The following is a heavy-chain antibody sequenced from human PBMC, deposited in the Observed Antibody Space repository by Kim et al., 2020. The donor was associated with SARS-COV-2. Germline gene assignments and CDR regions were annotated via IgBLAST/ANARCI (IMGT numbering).Heavy chain of an antibody. J-gene: IGHJ6*02. CDR1: GGSISSSSYY. V-gene: IGHV4-39*07. Sequence: LETLSLTCTVSGGSISSSSYYWGWIRQPPGKGLEWIGSIYYSGSTYYNPSLKSRLTISVDTSKNQFSLKLSSVTAADTAVYYCASGVVVVPAPGYYYYGMDVWGQGTTVTVSS. CDR2: IYYSGST. CDR3: ASGVVVVPAPGYYYYGMDV. D-gene: IGHD2-2*01.